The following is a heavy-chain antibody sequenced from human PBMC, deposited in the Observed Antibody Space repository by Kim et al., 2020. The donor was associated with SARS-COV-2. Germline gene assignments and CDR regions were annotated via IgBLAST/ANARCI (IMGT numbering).Heavy chain of an antibody. J-gene: IGHJ6*02. CDR1: GGSISSYY. CDR2: IYTSGST. CDR3: ARGGYDYVWGSPGMDV. V-gene: IGHV4-4*07. D-gene: IGHD3-16*01. Sequence: SETLSLTCTVSGGSISSYYWSWIRQPAGKGLEWIGRIYTSGSTNYNPSLKSRVTMSVDTSKNQFSLKLSSVTAADTAVYYCARGGYDYVWGSPGMDVWGQGTTVTVSS.